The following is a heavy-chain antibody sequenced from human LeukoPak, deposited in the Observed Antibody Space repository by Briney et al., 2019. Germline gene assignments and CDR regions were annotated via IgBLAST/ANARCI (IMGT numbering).Heavy chain of an antibody. Sequence: PSETLSLTCTISGGSIGSYYWTWIRQPPGKGLEWIGYIDYSGSTNYNPSFKSRVTISVDTSKNQFSLKLSSVTAADTAVYYCARDGSWNRGYSYGPFDYWGQGTLVTVSS. CDR1: GGSIGSYY. V-gene: IGHV4-59*12. CDR3: ARDGSWNRGYSYGPFDY. D-gene: IGHD5-18*01. CDR2: IDYSGST. J-gene: IGHJ4*02.